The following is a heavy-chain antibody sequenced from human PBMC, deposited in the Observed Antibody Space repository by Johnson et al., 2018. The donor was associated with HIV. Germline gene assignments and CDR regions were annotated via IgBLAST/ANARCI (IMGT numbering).Heavy chain of an antibody. J-gene: IGHJ3*02. D-gene: IGHD1-26*01. CDR3: ARGATRYKTDGSKYDGAFDI. CDR1: GFTFSSYD. V-gene: IGHV3-13*01. CDR2: IGTAGDT. Sequence: VQLVESGGGLVQPGGSLRLSCAASGFTFSSYDIHWVRQATGKGLEWVSAIGTAGDTYYPGSVKGRFTISRENAKNSLYLQMNSLRAEDTALYYCARGATRYKTDGSKYDGAFDIWGQGTMVTVSS.